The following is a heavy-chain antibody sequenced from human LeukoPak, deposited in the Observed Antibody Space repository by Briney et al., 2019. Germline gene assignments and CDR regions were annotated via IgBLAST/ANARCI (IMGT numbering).Heavy chain of an antibody. Sequence: ASVKVSGKASGYTVTSYGIRWVRQAPGQGGEGMGWISAYTGNTNYAQKLQGRVTMTTDTSTSTAYIELRSLSSDDTAVYYCAREVEGNWFDPWGQGTLVTVSS. CDR3: AREVEGNWFDP. J-gene: IGHJ5*02. V-gene: IGHV1-18*01. CDR2: ISAYTGNT. CDR1: GYTVTSYG.